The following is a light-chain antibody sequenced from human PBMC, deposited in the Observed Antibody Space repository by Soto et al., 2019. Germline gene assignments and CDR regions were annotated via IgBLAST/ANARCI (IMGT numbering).Light chain of an antibody. CDR1: QSVSSTY. V-gene: IGKV3-20*01. CDR3: QQYGSSRWT. Sequence: EIVLTQSPGTLSLSPGERATLSCRASQSVSSTYLAWYQQKPGQAPRLLIYGASTRATGIPDRFSGSGSGTDFTLTISTLEPEDFAVYYCQQYGSSRWTF. J-gene: IGKJ1*01. CDR2: GAS.